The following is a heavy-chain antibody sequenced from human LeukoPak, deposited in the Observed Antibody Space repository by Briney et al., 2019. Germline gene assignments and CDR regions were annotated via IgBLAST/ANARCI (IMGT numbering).Heavy chain of an antibody. V-gene: IGHV1-8*03. CDR1: GYTFTSYD. CDR2: MNPNSGNT. J-gene: IGHJ4*02. Sequence: ASVKVSCKASGYTFTSYDINWVRQATGQGLEWMGWMNPNSGNTGYAQKFQGRVTITRNTSISTAYMELSSLRSDDTAVYYCARWIQLWSCFDYWGQGTLVTVSS. CDR3: ARWIQLWSCFDY. D-gene: IGHD5-18*01.